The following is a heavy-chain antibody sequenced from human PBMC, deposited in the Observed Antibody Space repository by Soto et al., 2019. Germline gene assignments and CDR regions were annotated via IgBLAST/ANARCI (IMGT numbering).Heavy chain of an antibody. J-gene: IGHJ3*02. CDR2: IYYSGST. CDR1: GGSISIGDYY. V-gene: IGHV4-30-4*01. D-gene: IGHD2-2*02. Sequence: PSETLSLTCTVSGGSISIGDYYWSWIRQPPGKGLEWIGYIYYSGSTYYNPSLKSRVTISVDTSKNQFSLKLSSVTAADTAVYYCARGIVVIPAAIRRGAFDIWGQGTMVTVSS. CDR3: ARGIVVIPAAIRRGAFDI.